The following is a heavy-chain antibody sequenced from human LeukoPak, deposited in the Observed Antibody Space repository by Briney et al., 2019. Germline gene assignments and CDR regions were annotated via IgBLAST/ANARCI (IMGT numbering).Heavy chain of an antibody. CDR2: IYPGDSDT. J-gene: IGHJ4*02. V-gene: IGHV5-51*01. Sequence: GESLKISCRGSGYSSTTYWIGWVRQMPGKGLEWMGIIYPGDSDTRYSPSFQGQVTISADKSINTAYLQWSSLKASDAAMYYCARRQGCSSTSCPPDYWGQGTLVTVSS. CDR3: ARRQGCSSTSCPPDY. D-gene: IGHD2-2*01. CDR1: GYSSTTYW.